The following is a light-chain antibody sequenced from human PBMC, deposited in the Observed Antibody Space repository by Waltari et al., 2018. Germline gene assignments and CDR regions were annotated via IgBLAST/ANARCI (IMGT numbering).Light chain of an antibody. CDR1: QSPIHSDGNTY. J-gene: IGKJ2*01. V-gene: IGKV2-30*02. Sequence: DVVMTQSPLSLPVTLGQPASLSCRSSQSPIHSDGNTYVNWFQQRPGQSPRRLIYKVSSRVCGCPAVFSGSWSGTDVTLEISSVQAEYVGIYYCMQGTHWPYTFGHGTKLDIK. CDR3: MQGTHWPYT. CDR2: KVS.